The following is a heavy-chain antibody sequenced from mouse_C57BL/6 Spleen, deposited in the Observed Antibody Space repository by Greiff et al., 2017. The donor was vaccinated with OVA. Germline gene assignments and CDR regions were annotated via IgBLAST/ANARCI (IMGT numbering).Heavy chain of an antibody. D-gene: IGHD1-1*01. CDR3: ARGTTVVAKDWYFDV. J-gene: IGHJ1*03. Sequence: VQLQQPGTELVKPGASVKLSCKASGYTFTSYWMHWVKQRPGQGLEWIGNINPSNGGTNYNEKFKSKATLTVDKSSSTAYMQLSSLTSEDSAVYYCARGTTVVAKDWYFDVWGTGTTVTVSS. CDR2: INPSNGGT. CDR1: GYTFTSYW. V-gene: IGHV1-53*01.